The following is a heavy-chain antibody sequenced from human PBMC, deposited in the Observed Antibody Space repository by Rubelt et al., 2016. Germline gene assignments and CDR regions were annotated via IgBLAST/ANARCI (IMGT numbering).Heavy chain of an antibody. CDR2: SYYSGGA. J-gene: IGHJ4*02. V-gene: IGHV4-59*08. CDR3: ARHVGKWGFDY. D-gene: IGHD2-15*01. Sequence: QVQLQESGPGLVQPSETLSLTCTVSGGSMNSYYWSWIRQTPERGLEWIGNSYYSGGAKYNPYTRMGVTGLVETSKNQFSLKLSSVTAADTAVYYCARHVGKWGFDYWGQGTLITVSS. CDR1: GGSMNSYY.